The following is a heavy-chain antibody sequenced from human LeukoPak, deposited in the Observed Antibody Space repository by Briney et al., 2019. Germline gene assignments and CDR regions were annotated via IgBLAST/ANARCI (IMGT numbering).Heavy chain of an antibody. CDR2: INHSGST. D-gene: IGHD3-3*01. CDR1: GVSFSGYY. Sequence: SETLSLTCAVSGVSFSGYYWSWIRQPPGKGLEWIGEINHSGSTIYNPSLKSGRTIAVDTSKNQVTLKLSSVTAADTAVYYCASSYDFWSGYSIDYWGKGNLLTVSS. J-gene: IGHJ4*02. CDR3: ASSYDFWSGYSIDY. V-gene: IGHV4-34*01.